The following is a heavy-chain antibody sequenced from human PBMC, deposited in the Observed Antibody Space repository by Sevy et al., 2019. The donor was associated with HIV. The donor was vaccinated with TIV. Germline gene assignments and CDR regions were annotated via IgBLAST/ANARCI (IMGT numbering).Heavy chain of an antibody. CDR1: GGSINSGNYY. CDR3: ARVGDMATFDY. V-gene: IGHV4-30-4*01. J-gene: IGHJ4*02. D-gene: IGHD5-12*01. CDR2: IHYSGGT. Sequence: SETLSLTCTVSGGSINSGNYYWGWIRQPPGKGLEWIGYIHYSGGTYYNPSLKSRVSISVDTSKNQFSLKLSSVTAADTAMYYCARVGDMATFDYWGQRTLVTVSS.